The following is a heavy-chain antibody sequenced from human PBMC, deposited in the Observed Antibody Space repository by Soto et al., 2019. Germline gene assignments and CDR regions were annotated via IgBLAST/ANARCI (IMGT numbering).Heavy chain of an antibody. CDR3: VRSSIIPRVFMYPFDY. CDR1: GGSISSSSHY. V-gene: IGHV4-39*01. J-gene: IGHJ4*01. D-gene: IGHD3-3*01. Sequence: QLQLQESGPGLVKPSETLSLTCTVSGGSISSSSHYWGWIRQPPGKGLECIGNIYYDGNTYYNPSLKSRVTISLDTSKNQFSLRLDSVTAADTAVYFCVRSSIIPRVFMYPFDYWGHGTLVTVSS. CDR2: IYYDGNT.